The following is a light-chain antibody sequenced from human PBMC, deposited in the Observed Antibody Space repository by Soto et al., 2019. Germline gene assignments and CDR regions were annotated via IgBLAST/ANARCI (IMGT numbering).Light chain of an antibody. V-gene: IGKV3-20*01. CDR1: QSVSSSY. J-gene: IGKJ2*01. CDR3: RQYVCCPRT. CDR2: GAS. Sequence: EIVLTQSPGTLSLSPGEIATLSCRASQSVSSSYLAWYQKKPGQAPRLLIYGASSRATGIPDRFSGSGSGTDVTSTISRLEPEYFAVYYCRQYVCCPRTFGQGTKLE.